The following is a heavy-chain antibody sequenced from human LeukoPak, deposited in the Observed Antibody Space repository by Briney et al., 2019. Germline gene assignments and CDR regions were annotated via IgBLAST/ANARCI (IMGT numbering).Heavy chain of an antibody. CDR2: IHASGPT. V-gene: IGHV4-4*09. CDR1: GGSISTYY. CDR3: ARHDAGIAARPLDN. Sequence: PSETLSLTCTVSGGSISTYYWSWIRWPPGKGLEWIAYIHASGPTNYNPSLKSRITISVDTSKNQFSLKLSSVTAADTAVYYCARHDAGIAARPLDNWGQGTLVTVSS. D-gene: IGHD6-6*01. J-gene: IGHJ4*02.